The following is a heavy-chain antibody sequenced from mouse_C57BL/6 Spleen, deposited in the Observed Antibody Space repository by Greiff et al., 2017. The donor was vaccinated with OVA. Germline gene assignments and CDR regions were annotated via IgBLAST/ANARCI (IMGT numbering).Heavy chain of an antibody. D-gene: IGHD4-1*01. V-gene: IGHV1-19*01. Sequence: VQLQQSGPVLVKPGASVKMSCKASGYTFTDYYMNWVKQSHGKSLEWIGVINPYNGGTSYNQKFKGKATLTVEKSSSTAYMELNSLTSEDSAVYCCASGTGTLLDYWGQGTTLTVSS. CDR2: INPYNGGT. J-gene: IGHJ2*01. CDR3: ASGTGTLLDY. CDR1: GYTFTDYY.